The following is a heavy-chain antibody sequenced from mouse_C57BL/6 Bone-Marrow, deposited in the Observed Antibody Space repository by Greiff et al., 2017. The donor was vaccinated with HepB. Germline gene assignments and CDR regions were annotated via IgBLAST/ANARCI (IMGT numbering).Heavy chain of an antibody. J-gene: IGHJ4*01. CDR1: GYTFTSYG. Sequence: QVKLKESGAELARPGASVKLSCKASGYTFTSYGISWVKQRTGQGLEWIGEIYPRSGNTYYNEKFKGKATLTADKSFSTAYMELRSLTSEDSAVYFCARTLGQDYAMDYWGQGTSVTVSS. CDR3: ARTLGQDYAMDY. V-gene: IGHV1-81*01. D-gene: IGHD4-1*01. CDR2: IYPRSGNT.